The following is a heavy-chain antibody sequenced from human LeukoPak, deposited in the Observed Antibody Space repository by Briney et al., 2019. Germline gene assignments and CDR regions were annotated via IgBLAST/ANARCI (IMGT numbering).Heavy chain of an antibody. D-gene: IGHD2-2*01. J-gene: IGHJ4*02. CDR1: GFTFSSYG. Sequence: PGGSLRLSCAASGFTFSSYGMHWVRQAPGKGLEWVAFIRYDGSNKYYSDSVKGRFTISRDNSKNTLYPQMNSLRDEDTAVYYCAKDIVVVPAAPAYWGQGTLVTVSS. V-gene: IGHV3-30*02. CDR3: AKDIVVVPAAPAY. CDR2: IRYDGSNK.